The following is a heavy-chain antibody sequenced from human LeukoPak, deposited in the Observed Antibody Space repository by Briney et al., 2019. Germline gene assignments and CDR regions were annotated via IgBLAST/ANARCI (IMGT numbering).Heavy chain of an antibody. Sequence: GGSLRLPCVASGLTFRSFWMTWARQAPGKGLEWVANINEDGSEENYVDSVKGRFTIARDNAKNSLSLQMNSLRAEDSAVYYCATGGHLDYWGQGTRVTVSS. D-gene: IGHD3-16*01. CDR1: GLTFRSFW. J-gene: IGHJ4*02. CDR2: INEDGSEE. CDR3: ATGGHLDY. V-gene: IGHV3-7*01.